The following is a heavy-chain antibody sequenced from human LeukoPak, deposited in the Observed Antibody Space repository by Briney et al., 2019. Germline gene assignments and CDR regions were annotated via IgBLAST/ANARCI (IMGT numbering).Heavy chain of an antibody. CDR3: AREWFGGYFDY. CDR2: IYYSGST. J-gene: IGHJ4*02. Sequence: SETLSLTCTVSGGSISSGDYYWSWIHQPPGKGLEWIGYIYYSGSTYYNPSLKSRVTISVDTSKNQFSLKLSSVTAADTAVYYCAREWFGGYFDYWGQGTLVTVSS. V-gene: IGHV4-30-4*01. D-gene: IGHD3-10*01. CDR1: GGSISSGDYY.